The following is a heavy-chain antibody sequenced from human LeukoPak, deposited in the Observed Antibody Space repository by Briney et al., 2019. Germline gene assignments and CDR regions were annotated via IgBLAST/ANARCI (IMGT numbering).Heavy chain of an antibody. D-gene: IGHD3-22*01. J-gene: IGHJ3*02. CDR3: AKIYDSSGYYPDAFDI. CDR1: GFTFSSYS. V-gene: IGHV3-21*04. Sequence: GGSLRLSCAASGFTFSSYSMNWVRQAPGKGLDWVSSISTSSDYIYYADSVKGRFTISRDNAKNSLYLQMNSLRAEDTALYYCAKIYDSSGYYPDAFDIWGQGTMVTVSS. CDR2: ISTSSDYI.